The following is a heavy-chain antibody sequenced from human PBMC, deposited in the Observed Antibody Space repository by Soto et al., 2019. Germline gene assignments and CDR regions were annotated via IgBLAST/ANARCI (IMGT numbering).Heavy chain of an antibody. V-gene: IGHV3-33*01. D-gene: IGHD2-2*01. J-gene: IGHJ4*02. Sequence: GGSLRLSCAASGFSLSNYGMHWVCQAPGKGLEWVAVIWHDGSIQQYADSVKGRFTISRDNSKNTLSLQMDSLRAEDTAMYYCATGKSSCPFDYWGQGTLVTVSS. CDR2: IWHDGSIQ. CDR3: ATGKSSCPFDY. CDR1: GFSLSNYG.